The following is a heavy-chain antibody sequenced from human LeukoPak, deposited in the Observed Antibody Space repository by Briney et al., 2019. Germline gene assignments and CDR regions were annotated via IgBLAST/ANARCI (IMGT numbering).Heavy chain of an antibody. D-gene: IGHD5-24*01. CDR2: IKQDGSEK. J-gene: IGHJ4*02. CDR1: GFTFSSYR. V-gene: IGHV3-7*04. CDR3: TRVGYIDEGIDY. Sequence: GGSLRLSCAASGFTFSSYRMTWVRQAPGKGLEWVANIKQDGSEKYYVDSVKGRFTISRDNAKSSLYLQMDSLRAEDTAIYYCTRVGYIDEGIDYWGQGTLVTVSS.